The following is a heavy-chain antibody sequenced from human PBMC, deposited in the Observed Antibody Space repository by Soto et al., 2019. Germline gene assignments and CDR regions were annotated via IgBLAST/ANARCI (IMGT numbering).Heavy chain of an antibody. V-gene: IGHV3-21*01. Sequence: PGGSLRLSCAASGFNFITYSLNWVRQAPGKVLEWVASISSSAIYIDYADSVKGRFTISRDNANNSLYLQMNSLRAEDTATYYCVRDGLDYYDTERLYFDKWGQGTLVTVSS. CDR2: ISSSAIYI. CDR3: VRDGLDYYDTERLYFDK. J-gene: IGHJ4*02. CDR1: GFNFITYS. D-gene: IGHD3-22*01.